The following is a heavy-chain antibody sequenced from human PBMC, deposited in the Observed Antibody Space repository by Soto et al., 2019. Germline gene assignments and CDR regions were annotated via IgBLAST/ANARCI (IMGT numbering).Heavy chain of an antibody. Sequence: SETLSLTCTVSGGSISSGGYYWSWIRQHPGKGLEWIGYIYYSGSTSYNPSLKSRVTVSVDTSKNQFSLKLSSVTAADTAVYYCARVVSWPYYFDYWGQGTLVTVSS. CDR1: GGSISSGGYY. V-gene: IGHV4-31*03. CDR3: ARVVSWPYYFDY. J-gene: IGHJ4*02. CDR2: IYYSGST.